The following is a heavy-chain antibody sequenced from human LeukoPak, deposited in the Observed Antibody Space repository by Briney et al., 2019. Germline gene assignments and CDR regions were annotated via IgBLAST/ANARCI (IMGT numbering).Heavy chain of an antibody. D-gene: IGHD3-10*02. CDR2: ISSSSSYI. CDR3: ARDINVRGGAYYYYGTDV. J-gene: IGHJ6*02. V-gene: IGHV3-21*01. CDR1: GFTFSSYS. Sequence: PGGSLRLSCAASGFTFSSYSMNWVRQAPGKGLEWVSSISSSSSYIYYADSVKGRFTISRDNAKNSLYLQMNSLRAEDTAVYYCARDINVRGGAYYYYGTDVWGQGTTVTVSS.